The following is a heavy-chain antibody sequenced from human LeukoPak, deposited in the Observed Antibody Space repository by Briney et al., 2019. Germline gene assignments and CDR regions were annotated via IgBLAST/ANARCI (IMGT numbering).Heavy chain of an antibody. CDR3: ARGNVWGSYRYTVPFDI. V-gene: IGHV1-69*13. D-gene: IGHD3-16*02. J-gene: IGHJ3*02. CDR2: IIPIFGTA. Sequence: SVKVSCKASGGTFSSYAISWVRQAPGQGLEWMGGIIPIFGTANYAQKFQGRVTITADESTSTAYMELSSLRSEDTAVYYCARGNVWGSYRYTVPFDIWGQGTMVTVSS. CDR1: GGTFSSYA.